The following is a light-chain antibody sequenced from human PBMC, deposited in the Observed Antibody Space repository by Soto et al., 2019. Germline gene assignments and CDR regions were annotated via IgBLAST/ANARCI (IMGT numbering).Light chain of an antibody. CDR3: QQYGSAPPYT. V-gene: IGKV3-20*01. J-gene: IGKJ2*01. CDR1: LSISSSY. CDR2: GAS. Sequence: EIVLTQSPGTLSLSPGERATLSCRASLSISSSYLAWYQQKPGQAPRLLIYGASSRATGIPDRFSGSGSGTDFTLTISRLEPEDVAVYYCQQYGSAPPYTFGQGTKLEIK.